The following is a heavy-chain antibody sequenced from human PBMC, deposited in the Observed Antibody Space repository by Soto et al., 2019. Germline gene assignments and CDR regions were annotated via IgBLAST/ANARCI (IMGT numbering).Heavy chain of an antibody. Sequence: GGSLRLSCAASGFTFSSYAMSWVRQAPGKGLEWVSVISGSGGSTYYTDSVKGRFTISRDNSKNTLYLQMNSLRAEDTAVYYCARRSSSWYFDCWGQGTLVTVSS. V-gene: IGHV3-23*01. CDR3: ARRSSSWYFDC. J-gene: IGHJ4*02. CDR1: GFTFSSYA. CDR2: ISGSGGST. D-gene: IGHD6-13*01.